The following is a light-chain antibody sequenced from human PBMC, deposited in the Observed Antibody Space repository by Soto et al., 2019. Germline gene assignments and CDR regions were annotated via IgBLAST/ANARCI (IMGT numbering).Light chain of an antibody. CDR3: GSNTRSTPLL. J-gene: IGLJ2*01. Sequence: QSALTQPASVSGSPGQSITISCTGTSSDVGGYNFVSWYQHHPGKAPKLMIYEVSDRPSGVSNRFSGSKSGNTASLTISGPQAEDGADYYCGSNTRSTPLLLGGGPTLPV. CDR2: EVS. CDR1: SSDVGGYNF. V-gene: IGLV2-14*01.